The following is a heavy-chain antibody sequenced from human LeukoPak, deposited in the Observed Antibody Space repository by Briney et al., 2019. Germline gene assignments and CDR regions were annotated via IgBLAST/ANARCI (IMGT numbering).Heavy chain of an antibody. V-gene: IGHV4-39*01. CDR3: ARHATVTSFTFAH. J-gene: IGHJ4*02. CDR2: IYYSGNT. Sequence: SETLSLTCTVSGGSISSSSYYWGWIRQPPGKGLEWIGSIYYSGNTYYNPSLKSRVTISVDTSKNQFSLELNSVTAADTAVYYCARHATVTSFTFAHWGQGTLVTVSS. D-gene: IGHD4-17*01. CDR1: GGSISSSSYY.